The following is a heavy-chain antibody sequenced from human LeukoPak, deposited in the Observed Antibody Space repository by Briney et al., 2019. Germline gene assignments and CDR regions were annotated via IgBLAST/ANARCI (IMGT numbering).Heavy chain of an antibody. V-gene: IGHV4-59*01. J-gene: IGHJ6*03. CDR1: GASISSFY. CDR3: ARGSDVSDYYYYMDV. Sequence: SEILSLTCTVSGASISSFYWIWIRQPPGKGLEWIGYIYYSGSTDYNPSLKSRVTISVDTSKNQFSLNLSSVTAADTAVYYCARGSDVSDYYYYMDVWGKGTTVTVSS. CDR2: IYYSGST.